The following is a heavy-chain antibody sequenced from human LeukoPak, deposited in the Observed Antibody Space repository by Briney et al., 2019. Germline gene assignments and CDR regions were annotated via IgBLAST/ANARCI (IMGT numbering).Heavy chain of an antibody. D-gene: IGHD3-10*01. Sequence: SETLSLTCTVSGGSISSSSYYWGWIRQPPGKGLEWIGSIYHSGSTYYNPSLKSRVTISVDTSKNQFSLKLSSVTAADTAVYYCARALYYYGSGIYYWGGVDYWGQGTLVTVSS. CDR2: IYHSGST. CDR3: ARALYYYGSGIYYWGGVDY. J-gene: IGHJ4*02. CDR1: GGSISSSSYY. V-gene: IGHV4-39*07.